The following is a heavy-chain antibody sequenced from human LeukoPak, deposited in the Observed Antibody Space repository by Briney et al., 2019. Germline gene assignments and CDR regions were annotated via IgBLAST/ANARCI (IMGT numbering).Heavy chain of an antibody. CDR2: IYTSGST. CDR1: GGSISSSSYY. V-gene: IGHV4-61*02. J-gene: IGHJ4*02. CDR3: AGGGVAGIAY. D-gene: IGHD6-19*01. Sequence: SETLSLTCTVSGGSISSSSYYWGWIRQPPGKGLEWIGRIYTSGSTNYNPSLKSRVTISVDTSKNQFSLKLSSVTAADTAVYYCAGGGVAGIAYWGQGTLVTVSS.